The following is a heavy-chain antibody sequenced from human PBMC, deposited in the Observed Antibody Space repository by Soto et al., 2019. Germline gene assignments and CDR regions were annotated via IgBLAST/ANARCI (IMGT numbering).Heavy chain of an antibody. CDR3: ARGGEXYNFGAVY. V-gene: IGHV1-69*13. J-gene: IGHJ4*02. CDR1: GGGNLRDYR. D-gene: IGHD1-26*01. Sequence: GASVKVSCKASGGGNLRDYRTTWVRRAPGQGLEWMGGIIPKLGSANYAQKFQGRVTITADESTNSVYMELRSLRSDDTAVYYCARGGEXYNFGAVYWGQGTPVTVSS. CDR2: IIPKLGSA.